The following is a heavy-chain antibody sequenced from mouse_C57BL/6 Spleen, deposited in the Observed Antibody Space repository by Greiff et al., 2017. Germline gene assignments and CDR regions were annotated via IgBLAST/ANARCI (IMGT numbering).Heavy chain of an antibody. CDR3: ARGRVGFDY. J-gene: IGHJ2*01. D-gene: IGHD1-1*01. CDR1: GYTFTSYW. Sequence: QVQLKQPGAELVKPGASVKLSCKASGYTFTSYWMQWVKQRPGQGLEWIGEIDPSDSYTNYNQKFKGKATLTVDTSSSTAYMQLSSLTSEDSAVYYCARGRVGFDYWGQGTTLTVSS. V-gene: IGHV1-50*01. CDR2: IDPSDSYT.